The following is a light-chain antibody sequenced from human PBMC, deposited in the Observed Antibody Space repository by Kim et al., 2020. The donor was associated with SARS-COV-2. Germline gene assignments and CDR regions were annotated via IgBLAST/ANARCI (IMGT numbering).Light chain of an antibody. V-gene: IGLV4-69*01. Sequence: QLVLTQSPSASASLGASVKLTCTLSSGHSSYAIAWHQQQPEKGPRYLMKLNSDGSHSKGDGIPDRFSGSSSGAERYLTISSLLSEDEADYYCQTWGTGIVVFGGGTQLTVL. J-gene: IGLJ2*01. CDR3: QTWGTGIVV. CDR1: SGHSSYA. CDR2: LNSDGSH.